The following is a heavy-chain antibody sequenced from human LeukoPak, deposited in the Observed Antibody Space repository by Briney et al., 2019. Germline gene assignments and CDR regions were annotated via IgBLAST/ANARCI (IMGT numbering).Heavy chain of an antibody. J-gene: IGHJ4*02. CDR1: GGSISSSSYY. Sequence: ETLSLTCTVSGGSISSSSYYWGWIRQPPGTGLEWVAHINQDGSEKYYVDSVKGRFTISRDNAKNSLYLQMNSLRGEDTAVYYCARDPIPIVFDYWGQGTLVTVSS. CDR2: INQDGSEK. D-gene: IGHD3-9*01. CDR3: ARDPIPIVFDY. V-gene: IGHV3-7*01.